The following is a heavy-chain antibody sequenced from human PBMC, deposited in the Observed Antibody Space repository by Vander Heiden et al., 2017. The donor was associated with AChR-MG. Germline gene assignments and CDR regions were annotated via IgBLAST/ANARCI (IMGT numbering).Heavy chain of an antibody. J-gene: IGHJ4*02. CDR1: GYTFTGYY. D-gene: IGHD6-19*01. CDR2: INPNSGGT. V-gene: IGHV1-2*02. CDR3: AIDQGQYYFDY. Sequence: QVQLVQSGAEVKKPGASVKFSCKASGYTFTGYYMHWVRQAPGQGLEWMGWINPNSGGTNEAQKFQGRVTMTRDTSISTAYMEMRRLRSDDTAVYYCAIDQGQYYFDYWGQGTLVTVSS.